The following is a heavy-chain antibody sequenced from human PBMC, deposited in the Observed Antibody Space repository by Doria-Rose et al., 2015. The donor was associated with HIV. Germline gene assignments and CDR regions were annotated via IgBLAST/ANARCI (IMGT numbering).Heavy chain of an antibody. CDR2: FDPEDGET. Sequence: SMHWVRQVPGKGLERMGGFDPEDGETIYAQKFQGRVRMTEDTSTDTAYMELSSLTSEDTAVYYCATGLLVRGVIVTFGFDFWGQGTLVTVSS. J-gene: IGHJ4*02. V-gene: IGHV1-24*01. D-gene: IGHD3-10*01. CDR3: ATGLLVRGVIVTFGFDF. CDR1: S.